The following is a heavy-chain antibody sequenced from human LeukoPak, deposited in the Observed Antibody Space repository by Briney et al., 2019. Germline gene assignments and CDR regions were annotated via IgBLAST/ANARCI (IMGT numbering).Heavy chain of an antibody. V-gene: IGHV3-21*01. J-gene: IGHJ4*02. CDR1: GFTFSSYS. Sequence: KAGGSLRLSCAASGFTFSSYSMKWVRQAPGKGLEWGSSISSSSSYIYYGDSVKGRFTISRDNANNSLYLQMNSLRAEDTAVYYCARGERGLYCSSTSCYPVLGGQGTLVTVSS. CDR3: ARGERGLYCSSTSCYPVL. D-gene: IGHD2-2*01. CDR2: ISSSSSYI.